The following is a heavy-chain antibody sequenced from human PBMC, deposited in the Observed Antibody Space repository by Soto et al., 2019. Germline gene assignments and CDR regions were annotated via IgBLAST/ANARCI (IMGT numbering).Heavy chain of an antibody. V-gene: IGHV3-48*02. CDR1: GFTFSSYS. Sequence: EVQLVESGGGLVQPGGSLRLSCAASGFTFSSYSMNWVRQAPGKGLEWVSYISSSSTIYYADSVKGRFTISRDNAKNSLYLQMNSLRDEDTAVYYCAYGPVFWFDPWGQGTLVNVSS. J-gene: IGHJ5*02. CDR3: AYGPVFWFDP. CDR2: ISSSSTI. D-gene: IGHD3-10*01.